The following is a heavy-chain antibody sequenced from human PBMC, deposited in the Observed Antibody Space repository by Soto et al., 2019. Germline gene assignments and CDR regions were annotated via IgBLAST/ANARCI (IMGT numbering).Heavy chain of an antibody. D-gene: IGHD1-1*01. V-gene: IGHV1-69*11. CDR2: FIPVIDTA. CDR3: ARGRDGHNSYNFDH. Sequence: ASVKVSCKASGVSFSNFAMSWLRQAPGQGLEWIGSFIPVIDTAKYAQKLQGRVTITADESTRTAYMELTSLRSEDTAVYYCARGRDGHNSYNFDHWGQGTLVTVSS. CDR1: GVSFSNFA. J-gene: IGHJ4*02.